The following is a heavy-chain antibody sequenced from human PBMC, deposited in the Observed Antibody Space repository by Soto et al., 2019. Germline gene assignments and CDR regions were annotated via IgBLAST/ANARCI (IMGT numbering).Heavy chain of an antibody. J-gene: IGHJ6*02. V-gene: IGHV3-74*01. Sequence: EVQLVESGGGLVQPGGSLRLSCAVSGFTFSSYWMHWVRQAPGKGLVWVSRINSDGSSTSYADSVKGRFAMSRDNAKNTLYLQMNSLRDEDTAVFYCARESPRGSYFYYCGMDVWGQGTTVTVSS. D-gene: IGHD1-26*01. CDR1: GFTFSSYW. CDR3: ARESPRGSYFYYCGMDV. CDR2: INSDGSST.